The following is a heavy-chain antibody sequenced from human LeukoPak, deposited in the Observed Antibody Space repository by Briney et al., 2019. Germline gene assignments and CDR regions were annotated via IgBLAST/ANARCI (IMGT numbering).Heavy chain of an antibody. CDR3: ARVLGTYSSGWYVPLDY. Sequence: GGSLRLSCAASGFTFGSYAMHWVRQAPGKGLEWVADISYDGSNKYYADSVKGRFTISRDNSKNTLYLQMNSLRAVDTAVYYCARVLGTYSSGWYVPLDYWGQGTLVTVSS. D-gene: IGHD6-19*01. CDR1: GFTFGSYA. V-gene: IGHV3-30*04. J-gene: IGHJ4*02. CDR2: ISYDGSNK.